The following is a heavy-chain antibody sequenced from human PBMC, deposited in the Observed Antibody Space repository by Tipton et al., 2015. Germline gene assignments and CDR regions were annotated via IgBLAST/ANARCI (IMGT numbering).Heavy chain of an antibody. CDR3: ARDLEHGMDV. CDR2: IYYSGST. Sequence: TLSLTCTVSGGSISSSSYYWDWIRQPPGKGLEWIGNIYYSGSTYYNPSFKSRVTISIDTSKNQFSLKMSSVTAADTAVYFCARDLEHGMDVWGQGTTVTVS. J-gene: IGHJ6*02. V-gene: IGHV4-39*07. CDR1: GGSISSSSYY.